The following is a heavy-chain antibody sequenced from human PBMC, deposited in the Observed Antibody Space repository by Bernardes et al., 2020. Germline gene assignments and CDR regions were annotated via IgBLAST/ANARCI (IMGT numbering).Heavy chain of an antibody. V-gene: IGHV1-18*04. CDR1: GYSSTTYG. Sequence: SVKVSCKASGYSSTTYGIGWVRQAPGQGLEWMGWISAYNGYTYYEEKFQDRVSMNMDSFTSTAYMELTSLRSGDTALYYCASGTGFAILTRLDSWGQGTLVTVSS. J-gene: IGHJ4*02. CDR3: ASGTGFAILTRLDS. CDR2: ISAYNGYT.